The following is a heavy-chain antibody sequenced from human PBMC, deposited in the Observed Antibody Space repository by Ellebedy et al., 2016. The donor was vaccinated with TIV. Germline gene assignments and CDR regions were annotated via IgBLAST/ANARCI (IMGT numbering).Heavy chain of an antibody. CDR1: GITVSTNS. J-gene: IGHJ4*02. CDR3: VRARDRQRSLDC. CDR2: IYGGDTT. V-gene: IGHV3-53*01. Sequence: GGSLRLSCAASGITVSTNSMNWVRQAPGKGLEWVSVIYGGDTTYYADSVKGRFTISRDDSKNILYLQMNTLRAEDTAVYYCVRARDRQRSLDCWGQGALVTVSS. D-gene: IGHD3-10*01.